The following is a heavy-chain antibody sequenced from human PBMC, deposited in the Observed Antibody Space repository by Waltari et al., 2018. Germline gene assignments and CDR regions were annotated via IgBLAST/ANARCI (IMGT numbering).Heavy chain of an antibody. V-gene: IGHV4-34*01. CDR3: ARGYPYYDFWSGYYPYFDY. CDR2: ITHSGST. CDR1: GGSFSGYY. D-gene: IGHD3-3*01. J-gene: IGHJ4*02. Sequence: QVQLQQWGAGLLKPSETLSLTCAVYGGSFSGYYWSWTRQPPGTGLEWIGEITHSGSTNYNPSLKSRVTISVDTSKNQFSLKLSSVTAADTAVYYCARGYPYYDFWSGYYPYFDYWGQGTLVTVSS.